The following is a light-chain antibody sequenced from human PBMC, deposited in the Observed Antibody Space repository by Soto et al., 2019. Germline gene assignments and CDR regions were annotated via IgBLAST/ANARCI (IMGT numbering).Light chain of an antibody. J-gene: IGKJ1*01. Sequence: IQLTQSPSSLSASVGDRFTITWRASQSISDYLNWYQQKPGTAPKLLIYAASTLQSGVPSRFSGSASETDFTLTISSLQPGDFATYYCQQSFITPWTFGQGTKVDI. CDR2: AAS. CDR3: QQSFITPWT. V-gene: IGKV1-39*01. CDR1: QSISDY.